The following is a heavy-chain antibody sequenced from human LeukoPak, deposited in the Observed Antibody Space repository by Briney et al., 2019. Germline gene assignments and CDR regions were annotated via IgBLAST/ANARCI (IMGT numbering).Heavy chain of an antibody. V-gene: IGHV3-64D*06. Sequence: GGSLRLSCEASGFNFSRNGMHWVRQAPGKGLEYVSSISSNGGSTYYADSVKGRFTISRDNSKNTLFLQMSSLRTEDTAVYYCASPYSGYDYNFNHWGQGTLVTVSS. J-gene: IGHJ4*02. CDR1: GFNFSRNG. CDR2: ISSNGGST. CDR3: ASPYSGYDYNFNH. D-gene: IGHD5-12*01.